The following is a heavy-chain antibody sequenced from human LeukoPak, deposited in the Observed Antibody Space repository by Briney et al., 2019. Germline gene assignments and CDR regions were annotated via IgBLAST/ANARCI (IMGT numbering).Heavy chain of an antibody. Sequence: SETLSLTCTVSGDSISSYYWSWIRQPPGKGLEWIGYIYYSGGTNYNPSLKSRVTISVDTSKNQFSLKLSSVTAADTAVYYCARIRGSYFLRTGYFQHWGQGTLVTVSS. CDR1: GDSISSYY. CDR2: IYYSGGT. CDR3: ARIRGSYFLRTGYFQH. D-gene: IGHD1-26*01. J-gene: IGHJ1*01. V-gene: IGHV4-59*08.